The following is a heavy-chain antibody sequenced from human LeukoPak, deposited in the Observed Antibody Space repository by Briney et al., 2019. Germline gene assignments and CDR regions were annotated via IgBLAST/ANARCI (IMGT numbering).Heavy chain of an antibody. V-gene: IGHV1-2*02. Sequence: GASVKVSCKASGYTFTGYYMHWVRQAPEQGLEWMGWINPNSGGTNYAQKFQGRVTMTRDTSISTAYMELSRLRSDDTAVYSCARGPEMASVLDYWGQGTLVTVSS. CDR2: INPNSGGT. CDR3: ARGPEMASVLDY. CDR1: GYTFTGYY. J-gene: IGHJ4*02. D-gene: IGHD5-24*01.